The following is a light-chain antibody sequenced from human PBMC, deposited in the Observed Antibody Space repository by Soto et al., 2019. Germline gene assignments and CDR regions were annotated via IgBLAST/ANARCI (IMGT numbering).Light chain of an antibody. J-gene: IGKJ1*01. CDR1: DDIGHY. V-gene: IGKV1-39*01. CDR2: AAF. CDR3: QQSSSSPWT. Sequence: DIQLTQSPSSVSASVGDRVTFSCQATDDIGHYLNWFQQKPGKAPKLLIYAAFTLQTGVSSRFIGSGSGTDFTLTINSLQPEDFATYYCQQSSSSPWTFGQGTKVEIK.